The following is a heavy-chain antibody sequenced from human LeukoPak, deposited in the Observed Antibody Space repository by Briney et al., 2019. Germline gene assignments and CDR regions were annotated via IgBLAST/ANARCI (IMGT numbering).Heavy chain of an antibody. D-gene: IGHD2-21*02. V-gene: IGHV3-23*01. CDR2: FDGSGDGT. Sequence: PGGSLRLSCAASGFTFSDYAMSWVRQAPGKGLEWVSGFDGSGDGTYYVDSVKGRFTISRDNSENTVYLQMNSVRAEDTAVYYCARVIDCYDYWGQGTLVTVSS. CDR1: GFTFSDYA. J-gene: IGHJ4*02. CDR3: ARVIDCYDY.